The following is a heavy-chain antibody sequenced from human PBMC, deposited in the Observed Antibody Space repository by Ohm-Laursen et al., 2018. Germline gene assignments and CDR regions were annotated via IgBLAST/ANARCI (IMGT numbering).Heavy chain of an antibody. V-gene: IGHV1-2*02. CDR2: INANSGDT. D-gene: IGHD2-15*01. Sequence: ASVKVSCKASGYTFTDYYMQWVRQAPGQGLEWMGWINANSGDTNSAQKFQGRVTMTRDTSISTIYMDLSSRRSDDTAVYYCAREYCSGGNCYKGFDFWGQGSLVTVAA. CDR3: AREYCSGGNCYKGFDF. CDR1: GYTFTDYY. J-gene: IGHJ4*01.